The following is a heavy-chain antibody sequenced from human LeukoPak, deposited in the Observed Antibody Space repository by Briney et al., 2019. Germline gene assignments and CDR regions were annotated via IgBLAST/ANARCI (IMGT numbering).Heavy chain of an antibody. J-gene: IGHJ3*02. Sequence: SQTLSLTCAFSGDSFSSNSVAWNWIRQSPSRGPEWLGRTYYRSKWYIDYADSVKSRITISPDTSKNQFSLQLNSMTPEDTAIYYCARGRVSGFDIWSGGRMVAVSS. CDR2: TYYRSKWYI. CDR3: ARGRVSGFDI. CDR1: GDSFSSNSVA. D-gene: IGHD1-26*01. V-gene: IGHV6-1*01.